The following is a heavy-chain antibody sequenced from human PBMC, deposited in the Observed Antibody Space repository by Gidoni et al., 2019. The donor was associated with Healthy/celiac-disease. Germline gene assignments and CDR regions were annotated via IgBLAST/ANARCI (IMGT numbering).Heavy chain of an antibody. V-gene: IGHV3-48*02. J-gene: IGHJ6*02. Sequence: EVQLVDSGGGLVQPGGSLRLSCAPSGFYFSSYSITWVRKAQGKGLEWVSYIMSSSSTIYYADSVKGRFTISRDNAKNSLYLQMNSLRDEDTAVYYCARERDPYYYDSSGYYYYYYGMDVWGQGTTVTVSS. D-gene: IGHD3-22*01. CDR3: ARERDPYYYDSSGYYYYYYGMDV. CDR1: GFYFSSYS. CDR2: IMSSSSTI.